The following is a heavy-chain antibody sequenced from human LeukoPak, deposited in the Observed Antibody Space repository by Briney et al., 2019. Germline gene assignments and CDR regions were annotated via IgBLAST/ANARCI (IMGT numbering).Heavy chain of an antibody. CDR1: GGSISSSSCY. CDR3: ARHNSGSIVVVTGWFDP. D-gene: IGHD3-22*01. J-gene: IGHJ5*02. CDR2: IYYSGST. V-gene: IGHV4-39*01. Sequence: SETLSLTCTVSGGSISSSSCYWGWIRQPPGKGLEWIGSIYYSGSTYYNPSLKSRVTISVDTSKNQFSLKLSSVTAADTAVYYCARHNSGSIVVVTGWFDPWGQGTLVTVSS.